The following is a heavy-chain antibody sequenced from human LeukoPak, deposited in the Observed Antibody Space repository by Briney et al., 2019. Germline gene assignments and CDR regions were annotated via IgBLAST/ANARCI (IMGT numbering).Heavy chain of an antibody. J-gene: IGHJ4*02. V-gene: IGHV4-59*01. CDR2: ISYPGST. D-gene: IGHD3-10*01. Sequence: SETLSLTCTVSGGSISSYYWSWIRQPPGKGLDWIGYISYPGSTNYNPSLNSRVTISDTSKNQFSLKLSSVTAADTAVYYCARSSPPSVWFGESTINHFDYWGQGTLVTVSS. CDR1: GGSISSYY. CDR3: ARSSPPSVWFGESTINHFDY.